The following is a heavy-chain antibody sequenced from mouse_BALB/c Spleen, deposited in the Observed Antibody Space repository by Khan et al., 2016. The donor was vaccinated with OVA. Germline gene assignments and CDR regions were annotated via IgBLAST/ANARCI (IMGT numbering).Heavy chain of an antibody. CDR3: AREWGAWFAY. CDR1: GYTFTDYY. J-gene: IGHJ3*01. Sequence: QVQLKQSGAELARPGASVKLSCKASGYTFTDYYIDWVKQRTGQGLEWIGEINPGSGYSYYNEKFKGKATLTADKSSNTAYVQLSSLTSDDSAVYFCAREWGAWFAYWGQGTLVTVSA. CDR2: INPGSGYS. V-gene: IGHV1-77*01.